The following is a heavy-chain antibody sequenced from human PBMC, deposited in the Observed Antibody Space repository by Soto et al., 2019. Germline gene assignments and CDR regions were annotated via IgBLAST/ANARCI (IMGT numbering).Heavy chain of an antibody. CDR3: AREWAGYNWFDP. CDR1: GGSVSSGSYY. D-gene: IGHD1-26*01. Sequence: QVQLQESGPGLVKPSETLSLTCTVSGGSVSSGSYYWSWIRQPPGKGLEWIGYIYYSGSTNYNPSLKRRVTISVDTSKNQFSLKLSSVTAADTAVYYCAREWAGYNWFDPWCQGSLVTVSS. J-gene: IGHJ5*02. CDR2: IYYSGST. V-gene: IGHV4-61*01.